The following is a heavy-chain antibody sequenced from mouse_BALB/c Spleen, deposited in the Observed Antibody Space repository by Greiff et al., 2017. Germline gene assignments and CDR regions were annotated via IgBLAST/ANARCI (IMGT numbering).Heavy chain of an antibody. CDR1: GFTFSSFG. V-gene: IGHV5-17*02. Sequence: DVKLQESGGGLVQPGGSRKLSCAASGFTFSSFGMHWVRQAPEKGLEWVAYISSGSSTIYYADTVKGRFTISRDNPKNTLFLQMTSLRSEDTAMYYCAREYYGYWYFDVWGAGTTVTVSS. CDR2: ISSGSSTI. D-gene: IGHD1-1*01. J-gene: IGHJ1*01. CDR3: AREYYGYWYFDV.